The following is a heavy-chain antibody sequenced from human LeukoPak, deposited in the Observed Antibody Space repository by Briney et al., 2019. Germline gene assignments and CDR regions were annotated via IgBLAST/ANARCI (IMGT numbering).Heavy chain of an antibody. J-gene: IGHJ4*02. CDR2: ISSDGRDK. CDR1: GFTFSNYA. D-gene: IGHD2-21*02. Sequence: GGSLRLSCAASGFTFSNYAIHWVRQAPGKGLEWVAVISSDGRDKHYADSVKGRFTISRDNSKNTLYLQMYSLRTEDTAIYYCARDLRKSADYYFDYWGQGSLVTVSS. V-gene: IGHV3-30*04. CDR3: ARDLRKSADYYFDY.